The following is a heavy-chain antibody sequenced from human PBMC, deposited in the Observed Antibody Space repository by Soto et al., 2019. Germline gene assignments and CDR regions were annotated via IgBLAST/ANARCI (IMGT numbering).Heavy chain of an antibody. CDR2: IYYSGST. CDR3: ARVSYYDSSGYYSPHGFDY. D-gene: IGHD3-22*01. Sequence: SETVSLTCTVSGGSISSYYWSWIRQPPGKGLEWIGYIYYSGSTNYNPSLKSRVTISVDTSKNQFSLKLSSVTAADTAVYYCARVSYYDSSGYYSPHGFDYWGQGTLVTVSS. CDR1: GGSISSYY. J-gene: IGHJ4*02. V-gene: IGHV4-59*01.